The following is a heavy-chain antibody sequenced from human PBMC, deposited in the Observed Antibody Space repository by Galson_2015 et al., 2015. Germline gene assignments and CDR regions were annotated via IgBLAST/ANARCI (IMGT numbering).Heavy chain of an antibody. D-gene: IGHD6-19*01. CDR2: ISWNSGSI. Sequence: SFSSSFFPFSSSSLPFFIPSFGKGLEWVSGISWNSGSIGYADSVKGRFTISRDNAKNSLYLQMNSLRAEDTALYYCAKDGPRPYSSGWYYFDYWGQGTLVTVSS. CDR3: AKDGPRPYSSGWYYFDY. CDR1: FFPFSSSS. V-gene: IGHV3-9*01. J-gene: IGHJ4*02.